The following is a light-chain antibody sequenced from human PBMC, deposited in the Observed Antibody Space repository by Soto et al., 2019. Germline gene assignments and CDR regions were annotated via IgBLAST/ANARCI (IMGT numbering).Light chain of an antibody. CDR3: QQYYIYPLP. Sequence: ATRMTQSPSSLSASTGDRVTIACRASQDIGSFLAWYQQRPGRAPKLLIYTASTLQSGVPSRLRGSGSGTVFTLTIAGLQSEDFTTYYSQQYYIYPLPCRGGTRVWIK. V-gene: IGKV1-8*01. CDR2: TAS. CDR1: QDIGSF. J-gene: IGKJ4*01.